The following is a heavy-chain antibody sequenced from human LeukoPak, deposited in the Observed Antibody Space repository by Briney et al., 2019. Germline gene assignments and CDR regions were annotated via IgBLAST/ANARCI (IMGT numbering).Heavy chain of an antibody. D-gene: IGHD1-26*01. V-gene: IGHV3-48*04. CDR2: ISSRSSTI. Sequence: PGGSLRLSCVGSGFIFNEYRLNWVRQAPGKGPEWVSYISSRSSTIYYADSVKGRFTISRDNAKSTLYLQVSSLRAEDTAVYYCAREGYTGSYPDYWGQGTLVTVSS. CDR3: AREGYTGSYPDY. J-gene: IGHJ4*02. CDR1: GFIFNEYR.